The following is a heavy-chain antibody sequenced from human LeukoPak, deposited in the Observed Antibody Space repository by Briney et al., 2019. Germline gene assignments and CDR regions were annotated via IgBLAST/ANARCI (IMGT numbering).Heavy chain of an antibody. Sequence: GGSLRLSCAASGFTFNIYEMNWVRQAPGKGLVWVSRINSDGSSTSYADSVKGRFTISRDNGKNTLYLQMNSLRAEDTAVYYCARARSIAVPGASDYWGQGTLVTVSS. V-gene: IGHV3-74*01. CDR3: ARARSIAVPGASDY. CDR2: INSDGSST. CDR1: GFTFNIYE. D-gene: IGHD6-19*01. J-gene: IGHJ4*02.